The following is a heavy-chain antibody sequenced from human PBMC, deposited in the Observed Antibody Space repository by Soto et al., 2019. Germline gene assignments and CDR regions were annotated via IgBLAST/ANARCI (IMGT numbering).Heavy chain of an antibody. V-gene: IGHV4-4*02. D-gene: IGHD3-3*01. CDR2: IYHSGGT. J-gene: IGHJ4*02. Sequence: QVQLQESGPGLVNPSGTLSLTCAVSGGSISSDNWWSWVRQPPGKGLEWIGEIYHSGGTQYNPSLKSRVTISVDKSKILISLELSSVTAADTAVYFCARHGGFSFDSWGQGTLVTVSS. CDR1: GGSISSDNW. CDR3: ARHGGFSFDS.